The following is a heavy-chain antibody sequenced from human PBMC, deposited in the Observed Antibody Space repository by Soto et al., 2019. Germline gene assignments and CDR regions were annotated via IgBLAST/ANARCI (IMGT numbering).Heavy chain of an antibody. J-gene: IGHJ6*03. CDR1: GGSISSYY. CDR2: IYYSGST. Sequence: PSETLSLTCTVSGGSISSYYWSWIRQPPGKGLEWIGYIYYSGSTNYNPSLKSRVTISVDTSKNQFSLKLSSVTAADTAVYYCARYSTHYYYYMDVWGKGTTVTVSS. CDR3: ARYSTHYYYYMDV. V-gene: IGHV4-59*01. D-gene: IGHD2-21*01.